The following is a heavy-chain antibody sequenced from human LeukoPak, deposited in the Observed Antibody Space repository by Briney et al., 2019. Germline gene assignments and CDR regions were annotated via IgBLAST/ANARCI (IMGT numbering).Heavy chain of an antibody. CDR3: ARGGLRTYLDY. J-gene: IGHJ4*02. CDR1: GYSFTSYG. Sequence: ASVMVSCKASGYSFTSYGLTWVRQVPGQGLKWMGWISGYNGNTNYAQKFQGRVSMTTDTPASTVYMELRSLTSDDTAVYYCARGGLRTYLDYWGQGTLVTVSS. D-gene: IGHD2-21*01. CDR2: ISGYNGNT. V-gene: IGHV1-18*01.